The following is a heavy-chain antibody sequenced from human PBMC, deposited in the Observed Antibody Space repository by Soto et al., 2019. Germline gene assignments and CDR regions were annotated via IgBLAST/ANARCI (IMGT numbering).Heavy chain of an antibody. CDR1: GGTFSSYA. J-gene: IGHJ4*02. V-gene: IGHV1-69*01. CDR2: IIPIFGTA. Sequence: QVQLVQSGAEVKKPGSSVKVSCKASGGTFSSYAISWVRQAPGQGLEWMGGIIPIFGTANYAQKFQCRVTITADESTSTAYMELSSLRSEDTAVYYCARDRSPSIAAAGAGFGYWGQGTLVTVSS. CDR3: ARDRSPSIAAAGAGFGY. D-gene: IGHD6-13*01.